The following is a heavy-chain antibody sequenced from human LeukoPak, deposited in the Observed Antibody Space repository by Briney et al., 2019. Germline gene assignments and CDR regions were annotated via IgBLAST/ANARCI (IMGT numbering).Heavy chain of an antibody. J-gene: IGHJ3*02. V-gene: IGHV1-46*01. CDR3: ARGRVTATDGFDI. CDR2: INPTGGST. CDR1: GYTFTSYF. D-gene: IGHD2-21*02. Sequence: PSVKVSCKASGYTFTSYFIHWVRQAPGEGLEWMGIINPTGGSTRYAQKFQGRVTMTRDTSTSTFYMELSSLRSEDTAVYYCARGRVTATDGFDIWGQGTTVIVSS.